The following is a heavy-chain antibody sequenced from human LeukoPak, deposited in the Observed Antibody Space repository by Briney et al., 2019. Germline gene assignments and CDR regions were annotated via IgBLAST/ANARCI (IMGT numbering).Heavy chain of an antibody. V-gene: IGHV1-69*13. D-gene: IGHD6-13*01. CDR3: ASMSGIAAAGSFDY. J-gene: IGHJ4*02. CDR1: GGTFSSYA. Sequence: SVKVSCKASGGTFSSYAISWVRQAPGQGLEWMGGIIPIFGTANYAQKFQGRVTITADESTSTAYMELSSLRSEDTAVYYCASMSGIAAAGSFDYWGQGTLVTVSS. CDR2: IIPIFGTA.